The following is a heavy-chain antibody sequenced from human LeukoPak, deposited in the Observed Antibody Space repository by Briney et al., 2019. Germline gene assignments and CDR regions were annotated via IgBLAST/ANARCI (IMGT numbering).Heavy chain of an antibody. CDR1: GYTLTELS. CDR2: FDPEDGET. D-gene: IGHD6-19*01. V-gene: IGHV1-24*01. J-gene: IGHJ5*02. Sequence: ASVKVSCKVSGYTLTELSMHWVRQAPGKGLEWMGGFDPEDGETIYAQKFQGRVTMTEDTSTDTAYMELSSLRSEDTAVYYCATVQVGWYWFDPWAREPWSPSPQ. CDR3: ATVQVGWYWFDP.